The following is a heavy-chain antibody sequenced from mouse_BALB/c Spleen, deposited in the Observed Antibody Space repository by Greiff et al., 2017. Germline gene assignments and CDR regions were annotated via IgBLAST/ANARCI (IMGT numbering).Heavy chain of an antibody. D-gene: IGHD4-1*01. CDR3: ARALLTGPFDY. Sequence: EVMLVESGGGLVKPGGSLKLSCAASGFTFSDYYMYWVRQTPEKRLEWVATISDGGSYTYYPDSVKGRFTISRDNAKNNLYLQMSSLKSEDTAMYYCARALLTGPFDYWGQGTTLTVSS. J-gene: IGHJ2*01. CDR1: GFTFSDYY. CDR2: ISDGGSYT. V-gene: IGHV5-4*02.